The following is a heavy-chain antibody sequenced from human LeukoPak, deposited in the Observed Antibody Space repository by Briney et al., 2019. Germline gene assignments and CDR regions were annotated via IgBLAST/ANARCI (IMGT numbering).Heavy chain of an antibody. V-gene: IGHV3-7*01. CDR2: IKQDGSEK. CDR3: ASSMYYYDSSAWFDP. CDR1: GFTFSSYW. Sequence: GGSLRLSCAAPGFTFSSYWMSWVRQAPGKGLEWVANIKQDGSEKYYVDSVKGRFTISRDNAKNSLYLQMNSLRAEDTAVYYCASSMYYYDSSAWFDPWGQGTLVTVSS. J-gene: IGHJ5*02. D-gene: IGHD3-22*01.